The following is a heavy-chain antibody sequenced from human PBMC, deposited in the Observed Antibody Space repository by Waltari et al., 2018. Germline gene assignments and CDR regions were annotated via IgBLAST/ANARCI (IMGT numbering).Heavy chain of an antibody. D-gene: IGHD2-2*01. J-gene: IGHJ5*02. Sequence: QVQLQESGPGLVKPSPTLSLTSTVPGGSISSGDYYWTWIRQPPGKGLEGIGYVYDSGSTYYNPSLKSRVTISVDTSKNQFSLKLSSVTAADMAVYYCARGLIWVPTLVVVPAAVPNWFDPWGQGTLVTVSS. CDR1: GGSISSGDYY. CDR3: ARGLIWVPTLVVVPAAVPNWFDP. V-gene: IGHV4-30-4*08. CDR2: VYDSGST.